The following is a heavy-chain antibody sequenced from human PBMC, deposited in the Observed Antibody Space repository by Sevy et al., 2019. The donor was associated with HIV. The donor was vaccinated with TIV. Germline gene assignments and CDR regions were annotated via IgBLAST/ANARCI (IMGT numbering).Heavy chain of an antibody. D-gene: IGHD1-26*01. CDR3: AKCELGAKNPEYYFDS. V-gene: IGHV3-23*01. CDR1: GFTFSNYA. J-gene: IGHJ4*02. Sequence: GGSLRLSCAASGFTFSNYAMNWVRQAPGKGLEWVSAITGSGFSTYYTDSVKGRFTIARDNSKNALFLQMSSLRAEDTAIYSCAKCELGAKNPEYYFDSWGQGTLVTVSS. CDR2: ITGSGFST.